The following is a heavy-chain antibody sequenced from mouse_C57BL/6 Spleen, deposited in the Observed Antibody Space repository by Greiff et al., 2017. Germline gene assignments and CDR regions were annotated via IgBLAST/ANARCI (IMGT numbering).Heavy chain of an antibody. Sequence: QVQLQQPGAELVKPGASVKMSCTASGFTFTSYGITWVKQRPGQGLEWIGYICPGSGSINYNEKFKSKATLTTDTSHSTAYMQFSSLTSEDSAVYYGARGEEYYVDYWGQGTTLTVSS. CDR3: ARGEEYYVDY. CDR2: ICPGSGSI. V-gene: IGHV1-55*01. CDR1: GFTFTSYG. J-gene: IGHJ2*01.